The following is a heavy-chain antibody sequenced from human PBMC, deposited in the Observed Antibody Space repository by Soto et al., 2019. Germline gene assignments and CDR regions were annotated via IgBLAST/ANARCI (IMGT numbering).Heavy chain of an antibody. D-gene: IGHD3-22*01. CDR3: ARSYYYDSSGYYRFDD. V-gene: IGHV1-69*13. CDR2: IIPIFGTA. Sequence: GASVKVSCKASGYTFTSYGISWVRQAPGQGLEWMGGIIPIFGTANYAQKFQGRVTITADESTSTAYMELSSLRSEDTAVYYCARSYYYDSSGYYRFDDWGQGTLVTVAS. CDR1: GYTFTSYG. J-gene: IGHJ4*02.